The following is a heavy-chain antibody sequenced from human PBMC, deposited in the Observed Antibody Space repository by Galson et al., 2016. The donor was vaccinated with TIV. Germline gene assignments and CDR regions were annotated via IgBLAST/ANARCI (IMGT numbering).Heavy chain of an antibody. CDR3: ARIDFWSGWS. CDR1: GYTFTGFY. V-gene: IGHV1-2*02. J-gene: IGHJ5*02. D-gene: IGHD3-3*01. CDR2: INPDSGGT. Sequence: SVKVSCKASGYTFTGFYVYWVRQAPGQGLEWMGWINPDSGGTNYAQKFQGRVSMTRDTSISTAYMALSRLRSDDTAVYYCARIDFWSGWSWGRRTLVTVSS.